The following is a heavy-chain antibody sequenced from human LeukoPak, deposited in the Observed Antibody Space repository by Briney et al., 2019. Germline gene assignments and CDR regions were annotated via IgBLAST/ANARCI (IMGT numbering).Heavy chain of an antibody. CDR3: ARGRQAETGTQYFDY. V-gene: IGHV4-4*07. J-gene: IGHJ4*02. CDR1: GGSISSYY. CDR2: IYSSGST. Sequence: PSETLSLTCTVSGGSISSYYWSWIRHPAGKGLEWIGRIYSSGSTNYNPSLKSRVTVSVDTSKNQFSLKLSSVTAADTAVYYCARGRQAETGTQYFDYWGQGTLVTVPS. D-gene: IGHD6-13*01.